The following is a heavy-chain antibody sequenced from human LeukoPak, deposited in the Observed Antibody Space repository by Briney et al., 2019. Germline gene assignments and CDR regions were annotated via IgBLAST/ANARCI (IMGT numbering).Heavy chain of an antibody. J-gene: IGHJ6*03. CDR1: GFTFSSSW. V-gene: IGHV3-30*02. CDR3: AKDRCSNGIGCYYYYMEV. D-gene: IGHD2-8*01. Sequence: PGGSLRLSCAASGFTFSSSWMTWVRQAPGKGLEWVAYIQYDRTNEQYAHSVKGRFRISRDNSNNILYLQMSSLRTEDTAVYYCAKDRCSNGIGCYYYYMEVWGKGTTVTISS. CDR2: IQYDRTNE.